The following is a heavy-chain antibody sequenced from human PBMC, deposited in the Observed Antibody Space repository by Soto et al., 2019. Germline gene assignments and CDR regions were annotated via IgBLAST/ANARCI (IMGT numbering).Heavy chain of an antibody. CDR1: GFTFTNSA. Sequence: SVKVSCKASGFTFTNSAVQWVRQARGQPLEWIGWIVVGSGNTNCAQKFQERVTITRDMSTNTAYMDLGSLRSEDTAVYYCEADYNFWSGNYLFNVWGQGSLVTGSS. CDR3: EADYNFWSGNYLFNV. J-gene: IGHJ4*02. CDR2: IVVGSGNT. V-gene: IGHV1-58*01. D-gene: IGHD3-3*01.